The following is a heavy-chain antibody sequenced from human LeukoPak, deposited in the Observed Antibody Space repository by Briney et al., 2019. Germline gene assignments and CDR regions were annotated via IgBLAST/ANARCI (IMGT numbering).Heavy chain of an antibody. Sequence: SETLSLTCTVSGDFITSSSYYWGWIRQPPGKGLEWSGTIYYSGTTYYNPSLKSRVTLSIDRSNNHFSLMLSSVTAADTAVYYCARYCVSTNCDQNWGTEKTDYWGQGTLVTVSS. CDR2: IYYSGTT. J-gene: IGHJ4*02. V-gene: IGHV4-39*02. CDR3: ARYCVSTNCDQNWGTEKTDY. CDR1: GDFITSSSYY. D-gene: IGHD2/OR15-2a*01.